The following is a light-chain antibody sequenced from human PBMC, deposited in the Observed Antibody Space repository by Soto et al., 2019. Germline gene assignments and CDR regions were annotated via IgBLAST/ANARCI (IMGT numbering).Light chain of an antibody. J-gene: IGKJ2*01. Sequence: IVMTQSPGTLSVSPGERVTLSCRASQSVSSNLAWYQQKPGQASRLLIYGASTRATGIPARFSGSGSGTEFTLTISSLQSEDFGVYYCQQYYNWYTFGQGTKLEIK. CDR3: QQYYNWYT. CDR1: QSVSSN. CDR2: GAS. V-gene: IGKV3-15*01.